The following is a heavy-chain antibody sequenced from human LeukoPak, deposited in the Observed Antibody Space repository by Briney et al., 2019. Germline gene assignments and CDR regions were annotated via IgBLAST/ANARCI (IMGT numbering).Heavy chain of an antibody. CDR1: GFTFDDYT. Sequence: GGSLRLSCAASGFTFDDYTMHWVRQAPGRGLEWVSLINWDGSSTYYADSVKGRFTISRDNSKNSLYLQMNSLRAEDTALYYCAKGAKGYSGYDQLFDYWGQGTLVTVSS. CDR2: INWDGSST. CDR3: AKGAKGYSGYDQLFDY. D-gene: IGHD5-12*01. J-gene: IGHJ4*02. V-gene: IGHV3-43*01.